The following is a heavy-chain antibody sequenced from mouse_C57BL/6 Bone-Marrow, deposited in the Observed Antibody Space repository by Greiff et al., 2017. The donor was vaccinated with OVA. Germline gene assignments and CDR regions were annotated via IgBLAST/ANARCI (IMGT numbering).Heavy chain of an antibody. J-gene: IGHJ3*01. CDR3: ARAVLYYYGSSYHFAY. D-gene: IGHD1-1*01. V-gene: IGHV1-4*01. Sequence: VQLQQSGAELARPGASVKMSCKASGYTFTSYTMHWVKQRPGQGLEWIGYINPSSGYTKYNQKFKDKATLTADKSSSTAYMQLSSLTSVDSAVYYCARAVLYYYGSSYHFAYWGQGTLVTVSA. CDR1: GYTFTSYT. CDR2: INPSSGYT.